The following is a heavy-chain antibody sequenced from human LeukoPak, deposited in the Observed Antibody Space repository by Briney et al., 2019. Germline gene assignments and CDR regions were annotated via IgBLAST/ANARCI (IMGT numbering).Heavy chain of an antibody. J-gene: IGHJ3*02. CDR2: IYPGDSDT. V-gene: IGHV5-51*01. D-gene: IGHD2-21*01. CDR3: ARHASSAGVWWRQLLYDAFDI. Sequence: GESLKISCKGSGYSFSTYWIAWVRQMPGKGLEWMGIIYPGDSDTRYSPSFQGQVTISADKSISTAYLQWSSLKASDTAMYYCARHASSAGVWWRQLLYDAFDIWGQGTMVTVSS. CDR1: GYSFSTYW.